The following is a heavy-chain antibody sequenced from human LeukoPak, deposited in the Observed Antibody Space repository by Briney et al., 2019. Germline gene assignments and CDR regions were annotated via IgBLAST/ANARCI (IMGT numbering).Heavy chain of an antibody. Sequence: GGSLRLSCAASGFTFSSYAMSWVRQAPGKGLEWVSTISGSGGGTYYADSVKGRFTISRDNSKNTLYLQMDSLRAEDTAVYYCAKDRVVVAATFDYWGQGTLVTVSS. CDR2: ISGSGGGT. V-gene: IGHV3-23*01. D-gene: IGHD2-15*01. CDR1: GFTFSSYA. J-gene: IGHJ4*02. CDR3: AKDRVVVAATFDY.